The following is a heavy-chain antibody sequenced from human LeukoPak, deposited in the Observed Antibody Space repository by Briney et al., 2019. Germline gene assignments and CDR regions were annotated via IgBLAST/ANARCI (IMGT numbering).Heavy chain of an antibody. J-gene: IGHJ4*02. Sequence: PGGSLRLSCAASGFTFRSYSMNWVRQAPGKGLEWVSYIGSSTSTIYYADSVKGRFTISRDNAKNSLYLQMNSLRDEDTAVYYCARDGPTAGNDFDYWGRGTLATVSS. CDR2: IGSSTSTI. D-gene: IGHD6-13*01. CDR3: ARDGPTAGNDFDY. V-gene: IGHV3-48*02. CDR1: GFTFRSYS.